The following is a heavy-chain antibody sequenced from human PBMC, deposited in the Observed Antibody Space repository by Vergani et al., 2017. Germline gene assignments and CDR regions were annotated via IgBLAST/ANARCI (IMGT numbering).Heavy chain of an antibody. Sequence: QVQLQESGPGLVKPSETLSLTCTVSGGSISSYYWSWIRQPPGKGLEWIGYIYTSGSTNYNPSLKSLVTISVDPSQNQFSLKLSSVTAADTAVYYCARGSHKRVYSYGKRYYYYYGMDVWGQGTTVTVSS. J-gene: IGHJ6*02. D-gene: IGHD5-18*01. CDR3: ARGSHKRVYSYGKRYYYYYGMDV. CDR1: GGSISSYY. CDR2: IYTSGST. V-gene: IGHV4-4*09.